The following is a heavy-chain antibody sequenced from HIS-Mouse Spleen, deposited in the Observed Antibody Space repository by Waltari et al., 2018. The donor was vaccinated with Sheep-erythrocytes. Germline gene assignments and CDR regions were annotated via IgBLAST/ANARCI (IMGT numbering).Heavy chain of an antibody. Sequence: EVQLVESGGVVVQPGGSLGLSCAASGFAFDDYALHWVRQAPGKGLEWVSLISWDGGSTYYADSVKGRFTISRDNSKNSLYLQMNSLRAEDTALYYCAKDLTLVGAHYYYYYGMDVWGQGTTVTVSS. J-gene: IGHJ6*02. CDR2: ISWDGGST. D-gene: IGHD1-26*01. CDR1: GFAFDDYA. V-gene: IGHV3-43D*03. CDR3: AKDLTLVGAHYYYYYGMDV.